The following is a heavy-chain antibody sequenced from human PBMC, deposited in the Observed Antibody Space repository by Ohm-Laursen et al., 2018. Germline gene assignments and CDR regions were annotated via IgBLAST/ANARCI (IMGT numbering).Heavy chain of an antibody. V-gene: IGHV4-39*01. J-gene: IGHJ1*01. CDR3: ATHSGWTAEYFQH. D-gene: IGHD6-19*01. CDR2: IYYSGST. Sequence: TLSLTCTVSGGSISSSSYYWGWIRQPPGKGLEWIGSIYYSGSTYYNPSLKSRVTISVDTSKNQFSLKPSSVTAADTAVYYCATHSGWTAEYFQHWGQGTLVTVSS. CDR1: GGSISSSSYY.